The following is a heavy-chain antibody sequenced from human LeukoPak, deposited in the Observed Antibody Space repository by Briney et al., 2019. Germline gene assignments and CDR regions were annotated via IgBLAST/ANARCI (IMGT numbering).Heavy chain of an antibody. D-gene: IGHD3-16*01. CDR1: GFNFDNFA. V-gene: IGHV3-30-3*02. J-gene: IGHJ6*02. CDR2: ISHDGRTK. CDR3: AKYKFPAGDYDALMDV. Sequence: QPGGSLRLSCVVSGFNFDNFAMHWVRQPLGKGLEWVAVISHDGRTKYYADSMKGRITISRDNSKNTLFLQMNNLRSEDTAVYFCAKYKFPAGDYDALMDVWGQGTTVTVSS.